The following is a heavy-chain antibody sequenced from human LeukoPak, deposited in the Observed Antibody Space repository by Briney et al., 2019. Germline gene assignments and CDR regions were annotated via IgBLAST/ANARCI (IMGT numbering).Heavy chain of an antibody. J-gene: IGHJ5*02. CDR3: AREISPGNWFDP. D-gene: IGHD1-26*01. V-gene: IGHV3-64*01. Sequence: GGSLRLSCAASGFTFSSYAMHWVRQAPGKGLEYAAAINSNGGSTYYANSVKGRFTISRDNSKNTLYLQIGSLRADDMAVYYCAREISPGNWFDPWGQGTLVTVSS. CDR1: GFTFSSYA. CDR2: INSNGGST.